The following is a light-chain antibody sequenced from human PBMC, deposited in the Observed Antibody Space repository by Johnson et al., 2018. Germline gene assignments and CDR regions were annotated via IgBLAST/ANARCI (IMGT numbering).Light chain of an antibody. CDR2: ENN. V-gene: IGLV1-51*02. Sequence: QSVLTQPPSVSAAPGQKVTIPCSGSSPNIGNNYVSWYQQLPGTAPKLLIYENNKRPSGIPDRFSGSKSGTSATLGITGLQTGDEADYYCGTWDSSVSAGNDFGTGTKVSVL. CDR1: SPNIGNNY. J-gene: IGLJ1*01. CDR3: GTWDSSVSAGND.